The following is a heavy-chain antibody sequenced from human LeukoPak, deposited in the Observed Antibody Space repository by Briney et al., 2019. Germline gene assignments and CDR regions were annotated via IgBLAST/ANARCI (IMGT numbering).Heavy chain of an antibody. J-gene: IGHJ4*02. CDR1: GGSISSSSYY. CDR3: AREKLSRYYFDY. CDR2: IYYSGST. Sequence: SETLSLTCTVSGGSISSSSYYWGWIRQPPGKGLEWIGSIYYSGSTYYNPSLKSRVTIPVDTSKNQFSLKLSSVTAADTAVYYCAREKLSRYYFDYWGQGTLVTVSS. V-gene: IGHV4-39*07. D-gene: IGHD3-16*02.